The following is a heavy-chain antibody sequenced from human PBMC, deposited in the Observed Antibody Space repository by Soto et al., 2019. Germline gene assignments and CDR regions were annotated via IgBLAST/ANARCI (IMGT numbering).Heavy chain of an antibody. Sequence: QVQLVQSGAEVKKPGSSVKVSCKSSGGTFSSYAISWVRQAPGQGLEWMGGIIPIFGTANYAQKFQGRVTITGDESTRTAYMELSSLRSEETAVYYCSREADYDSSGYYYFYWGQGTLVTVSS. J-gene: IGHJ4*02. CDR1: GGTFSSYA. V-gene: IGHV1-69*01. CDR2: IIPIFGTA. CDR3: SREADYDSSGYYYFY. D-gene: IGHD3-22*01.